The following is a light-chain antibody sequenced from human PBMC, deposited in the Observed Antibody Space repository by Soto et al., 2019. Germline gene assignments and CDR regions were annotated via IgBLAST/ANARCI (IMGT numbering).Light chain of an antibody. Sequence: SAATLSLSKGERATLSCRASQSVSSYLAWYQQKPGQAPSLLIYDASNRATGIPARFSGSGSGTDFTLTFSCLEAEDFAVYYGQPRSKWLTFAGRTKV. CDR1: QSVSSY. CDR2: DAS. V-gene: IGKV3-11*01. CDR3: QPRSKWLT. J-gene: IGKJ4*01.